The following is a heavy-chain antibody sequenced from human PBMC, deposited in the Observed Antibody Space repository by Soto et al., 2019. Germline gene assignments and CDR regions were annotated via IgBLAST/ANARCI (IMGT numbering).Heavy chain of an antibody. D-gene: IGHD6-6*01. Sequence: QVQLVQSGAEVQKPGSSVKVSCKASGGTFSSYAIGWGRRAPGQGLEWMGGSIPSFDTANQAQKFQGRVTITADESTSTAYMELSSLRSEDTAVYYCARAPLDSQQLVPFGWFDPWGQGTLVPVSS. CDR3: ARAPLDSQQLVPFGWFDP. CDR1: GGTFSSYA. V-gene: IGHV1-69*01. J-gene: IGHJ5*02. CDR2: SIPSFDTA.